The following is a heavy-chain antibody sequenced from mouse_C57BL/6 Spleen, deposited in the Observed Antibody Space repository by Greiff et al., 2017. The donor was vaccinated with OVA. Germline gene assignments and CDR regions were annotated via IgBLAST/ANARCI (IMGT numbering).Heavy chain of an antibody. J-gene: IGHJ3*01. D-gene: IGHD2-4*01. CDR2: IWSGGST. CDR3: ARNGVYDYDGVGFAY. CDR1: GFSLTSYG. V-gene: IGHV2-2*01. Sequence: QVQLKESGPGLVQPSQSLSITCTVSGFSLTSYGVHWVRQSPGKGLEWLGVIWSGGSTDYNAAFISRLSISKDNSKSQVFFKMNSLQADDTAIYYCARNGVYDYDGVGFAYWGQGTLVTVSA.